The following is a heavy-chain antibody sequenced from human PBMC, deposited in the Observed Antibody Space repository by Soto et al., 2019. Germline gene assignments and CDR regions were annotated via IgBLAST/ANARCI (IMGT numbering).Heavy chain of an antibody. CDR3: ARHYGSGSYPLDY. CDR2: INAGNVNT. J-gene: IGHJ4*02. V-gene: IGHV1-3*01. D-gene: IGHD3-10*01. Sequence: GASVKVSCKTSGYTFSDYALHWVRQAPGQRLEWMGWINAGNVNTKFPQKFQGRVAITRDTSASTAYMELSNLTSEDTAIYYCARHYGSGSYPLDYWGQGTLVTVSS. CDR1: GYTFSDYA.